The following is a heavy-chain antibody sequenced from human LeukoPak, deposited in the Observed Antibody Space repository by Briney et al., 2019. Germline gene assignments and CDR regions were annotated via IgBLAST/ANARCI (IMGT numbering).Heavy chain of an antibody. CDR2: ISSSSSYI. J-gene: IGHJ4*02. CDR3: ARDRIAARRSGFDY. CDR1: GFTLSSYS. V-gene: IGHV3-21*01. D-gene: IGHD6-6*01. Sequence: GGSLRLSCAASGFTLSSYSMNWVRQAPGKGLEWVSSISSSSSYIYYADSVKGRFTISRDNAKNSLYLQMNSLRAEDTAVYYCARDRIAARRSGFDYWGQGTLVTVSS.